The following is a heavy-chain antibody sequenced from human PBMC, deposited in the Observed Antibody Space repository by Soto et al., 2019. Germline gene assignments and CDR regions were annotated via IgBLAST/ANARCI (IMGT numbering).Heavy chain of an antibody. J-gene: IGHJ6*02. D-gene: IGHD3-3*01. CDR3: ARGVTDFWSGHEGMDV. CDR1: GGSISNGGYY. Sequence: NPSETLSLTCTVSGGSISNGGYYWTWIRQHPGKGLEWIGYIYYSGSTYYNPSLKSRVTISVDTSKNQFSLKLTSVTAADTAVYYCARGVTDFWSGHEGMDVWGQGTTVTVSS. CDR2: IYYSGST. V-gene: IGHV4-31*03.